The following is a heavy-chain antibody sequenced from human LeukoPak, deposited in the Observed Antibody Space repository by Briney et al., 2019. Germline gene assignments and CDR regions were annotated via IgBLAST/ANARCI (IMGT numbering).Heavy chain of an antibody. CDR1: GFTFSTYA. CDR2: ISGSGGST. D-gene: IGHD3-9*01. CDR3: TTMGRYFDENDY. Sequence: GGSLRLSCAASGFTFSTYAMSWVRQAPGKGLEWVSAISGSGGSTYYADSVKGRFTISRDNSKNTLYLQMNSLRAEDTAVYYCTTMGRYFDENDYWGQGTLVTVSS. J-gene: IGHJ4*02. V-gene: IGHV3-23*01.